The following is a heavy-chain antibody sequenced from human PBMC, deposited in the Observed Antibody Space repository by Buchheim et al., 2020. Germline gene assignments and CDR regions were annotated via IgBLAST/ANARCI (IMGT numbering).Heavy chain of an antibody. V-gene: IGHV2-5*02. D-gene: IGHD3-3*01. Sequence: QITLKESGPTLVKPTQTLTLTCTFSGFSLSTSGVGVGWIRQPPGKALEWLALIYWDDDKRYSPSLKSRLTITKDTSKNQVVLTMNNMDPVDTATYYCARAFNFYDFWSGYYRPNFDYWGQGTL. CDR2: IYWDDDK. CDR3: ARAFNFYDFWSGYYRPNFDY. CDR1: GFSLSTSGVG. J-gene: IGHJ4*02.